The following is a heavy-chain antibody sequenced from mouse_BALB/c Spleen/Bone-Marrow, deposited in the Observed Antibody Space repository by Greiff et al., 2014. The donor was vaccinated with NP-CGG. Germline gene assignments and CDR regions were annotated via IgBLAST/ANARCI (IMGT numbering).Heavy chain of an antibody. CDR3: TRSGKRFGAMDY. D-gene: IGHD3-1*01. Sequence: VQLKESGGGLVKPGGSLKLSCAASGFTFSDYYMYWVRQTPEKRLEWVATICDGGTYTFYPDSVKGRFTISRDNAKNTLYLQMSSLQSEDTAMYYCTRSGKRFGAMDYWGQGTSVTVSA. J-gene: IGHJ4*01. CDR2: ICDGGTYT. CDR1: GFTFSDYY. V-gene: IGHV5-4*02.